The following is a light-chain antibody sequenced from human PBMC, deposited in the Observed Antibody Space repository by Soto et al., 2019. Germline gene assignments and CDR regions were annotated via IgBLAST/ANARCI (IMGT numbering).Light chain of an antibody. J-gene: IGKJ5*01. Sequence: DIQLTQSPSFLSASVGDRVTITCRASQGISSYLGWFQQKPGKAPKLLIYAASTLQSGVPSRFSGSGSGTEFPLTISSLQPEDFATYYCQQLDSYPLTFGQGTRLDIK. CDR3: QQLDSYPLT. CDR1: QGISSY. CDR2: AAS. V-gene: IGKV1-9*01.